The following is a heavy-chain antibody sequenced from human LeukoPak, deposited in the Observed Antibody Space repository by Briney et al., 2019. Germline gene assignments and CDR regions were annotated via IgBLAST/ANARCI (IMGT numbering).Heavy chain of an antibody. V-gene: IGHV1-2*05. D-gene: IGHD7-27*01. J-gene: IGHJ4*02. CDR2: INPNSGGT. Sequence: ASVKVSCKASGYTFTGYYMHWVRQAPGQGLEWMGRINPNSGGTNYAQKFQGRVTMTRDTSISTAYMELSRVRSDDTGVYYCARVPRPTNWGPFDYWGQGTLVTVSS. CDR3: ARVPRPTNWGPFDY. CDR1: GYTFTGYY.